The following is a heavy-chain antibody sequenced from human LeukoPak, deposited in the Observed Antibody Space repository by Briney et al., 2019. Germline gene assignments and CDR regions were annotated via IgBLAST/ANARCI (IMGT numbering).Heavy chain of an antibody. CDR2: IYNSGST. CDR3: AGKRPAAAALDY. J-gene: IGHJ4*02. D-gene: IGHD6-13*01. V-gene: IGHV4-59*01. Sequence: SETLSLTCTVSGDSISSYDWSWIRQPPGKGLECIGYIYNSGSTNYNPSLKSRVTISVDTSKNQFSLKLTSVTAADTAVYYCAGKRPAAAALDYWGQGTLVTVSS. CDR1: GDSISSYD.